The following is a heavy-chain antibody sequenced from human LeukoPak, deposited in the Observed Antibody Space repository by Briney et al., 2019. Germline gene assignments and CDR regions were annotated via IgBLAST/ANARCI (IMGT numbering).Heavy chain of an antibody. Sequence: GGSLRLSCAASGFTISVAAMTGVRQAPGKGLEWVSLIGASGESTYYADSVKGRFTISRDNSKNTLSLQMNSLRVEDTAMYFCAKDIQLSTWGLGTMVTVSS. D-gene: IGHD5-24*01. CDR3: AKDIQLST. CDR2: IGASGEST. V-gene: IGHV3-23*01. CDR1: GFTISVAA. J-gene: IGHJ3*01.